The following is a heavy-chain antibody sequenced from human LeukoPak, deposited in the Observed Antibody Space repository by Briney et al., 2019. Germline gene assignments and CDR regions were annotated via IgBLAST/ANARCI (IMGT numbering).Heavy chain of an antibody. CDR3: AKGASYDEAANYFFRFDN. J-gene: IGHJ4*02. CDR1: GFTFSRTA. V-gene: IGHV3-23*01. Sequence: GGSLRLSCAASGFTFSRTAMSWVRQAPGKGLEWVSAISGNTVSTYYAVSVQGRSTISRDNSKNTLYLQINSLRAEDTAVYYCAKGASYDEAANYFFRFDNWGQGTLVSVSS. D-gene: IGHD2-15*01. CDR2: ISGNTVST.